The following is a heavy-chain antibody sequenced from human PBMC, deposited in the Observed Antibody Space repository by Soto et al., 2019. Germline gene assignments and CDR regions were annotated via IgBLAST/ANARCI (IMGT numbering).Heavy chain of an antibody. CDR3: AKADYGDYDSPYFDY. V-gene: IGHV3-23*01. J-gene: IGHJ4*02. CDR2: ISGSGGST. D-gene: IGHD4-17*01. CDR1: GCTFSSYA. Sequence: EVQLLESVGGLVQPGGSLRLSCAASGCTFSSYAMRWVRQAPGKGLEWVSAISGSGGSTYFADSVKGRFTISRDNSMHTLFLQMKSLRAEDTAIYYCAKADYGDYDSPYFDYWGQGALVTVSS.